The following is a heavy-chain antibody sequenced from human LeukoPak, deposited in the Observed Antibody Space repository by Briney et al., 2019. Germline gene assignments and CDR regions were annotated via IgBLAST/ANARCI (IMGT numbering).Heavy chain of an antibody. CDR3: ARGRELVRVYYYYYMDV. J-gene: IGHJ6*03. CDR1: GGSISSSSYY. Sequence: SETLSLTCTVSGGSISSSSYYWGWIRQPPGKGREWIGSIYYSGSTYYNPSLKSRVTISVDTSKNQFSLKLSSVTAADTAVYYCARGRELVRVYYYYYMDVWGKGTTVTVSS. CDR2: IYYSGST. D-gene: IGHD6-13*01. V-gene: IGHV4-39*07.